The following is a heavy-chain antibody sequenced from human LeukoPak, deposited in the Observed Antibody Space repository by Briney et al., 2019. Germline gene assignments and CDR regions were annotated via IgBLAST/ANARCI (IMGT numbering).Heavy chain of an antibody. Sequence: SETLSLTCTVSGGSISSYYWSWIRQPPGKGLEWIGEINHSGSTNYNPSLKSRVTISVDTSKNQFSLKLSSVTAADTAVYYCARRRQWLPFDYWGQGTLVTVSS. CDR3: ARRRQWLPFDY. CDR2: INHSGST. CDR1: GGSISSYY. D-gene: IGHD5-12*01. J-gene: IGHJ4*02. V-gene: IGHV4-34*01.